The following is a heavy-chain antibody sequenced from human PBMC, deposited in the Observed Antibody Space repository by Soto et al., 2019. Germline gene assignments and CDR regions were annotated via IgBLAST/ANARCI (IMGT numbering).Heavy chain of an antibody. CDR1: GFTFDDYA. D-gene: IGHD3-22*01. CDR2: ISWNSGSI. Sequence: GGSLRLSCAASGFTFDDYAMHWVRQAPGKGLEWVSGISWNSGSIGYADSVKGRFTISRDNAKNSLYLQMNSLRAEDTALYYCAKVFGVDTYYYDSFYAFDIWGQGTMVTVSS. CDR3: AKVFGVDTYYYDSFYAFDI. J-gene: IGHJ3*02. V-gene: IGHV3-9*01.